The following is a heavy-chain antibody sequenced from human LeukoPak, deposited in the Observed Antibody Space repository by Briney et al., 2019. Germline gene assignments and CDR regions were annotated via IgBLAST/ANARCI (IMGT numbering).Heavy chain of an antibody. CDR3: AAGTPVSAPPDY. J-gene: IGHJ4*02. D-gene: IGHD6-13*01. Sequence: GGSLRLSCAASGFTFSSYAMHWVRQAPGKGLEWVAVISYDGSNKYYADSVKGRFTISRDNSKNTLYLQMNSLRAEDTTVYYSAAGTPVSAPPDYWGQGTLVTVSS. V-gene: IGHV3-30*04. CDR1: GFTFSSYA. CDR2: ISYDGSNK.